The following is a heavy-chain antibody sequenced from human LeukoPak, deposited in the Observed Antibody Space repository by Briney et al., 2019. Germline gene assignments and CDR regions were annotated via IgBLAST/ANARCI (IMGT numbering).Heavy chain of an antibody. D-gene: IGHD3/OR15-3a*01. CDR2: IRESSGDT. CDR3: ARTSDYRFEY. Sequence: GESLRLSCAASGFTIRNYAMNWVGQAPGKGLEWVSTIRESSGDTYYEDSVKGRFTISRDISKNTVYLQMISLRVEDTAVYYCARTSDYRFEYWGQGTLVTVSS. CDR1: GFTIRNYA. J-gene: IGHJ4*02. V-gene: IGHV3-23*01.